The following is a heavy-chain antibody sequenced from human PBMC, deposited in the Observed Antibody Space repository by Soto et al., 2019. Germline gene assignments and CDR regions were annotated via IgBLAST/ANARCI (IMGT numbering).Heavy chain of an antibody. CDR2: VFHTGNT. CDR3: ARKAWVRFDY. D-gene: IGHD7-27*01. Sequence: PSETLSLTCAIYGGSLSGYYWSWIRQPPGKGLEWIGEVFHTGNTNYNPSLKSRVTMSVDKSTNEFSLKVTSVTAADTAIYYCARKAWVRFDYWGQGALVTVSS. CDR1: GGSLSGYY. V-gene: IGHV4-34*12. J-gene: IGHJ4*02.